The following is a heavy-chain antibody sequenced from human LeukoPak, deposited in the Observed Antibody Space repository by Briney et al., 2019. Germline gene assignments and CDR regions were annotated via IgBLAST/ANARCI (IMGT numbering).Heavy chain of an antibody. Sequence: GGSLRVSCAASGFTFSNAWMSCVRQAPGKGLEWVGRIKSKTDGGTTDYAAPVKGRFTISRDDSKNTLYLQMNSLKTEDTAVYYCTTRPWAGATDFDYWGQGTLVTVTS. V-gene: IGHV3-15*01. CDR2: IKSKTDGGTT. J-gene: IGHJ4*02. D-gene: IGHD1-26*01. CDR1: GFTFSNAW. CDR3: TTRPWAGATDFDY.